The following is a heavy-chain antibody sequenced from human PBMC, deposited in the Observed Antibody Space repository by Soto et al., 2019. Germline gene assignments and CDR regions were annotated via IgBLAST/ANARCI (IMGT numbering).Heavy chain of an antibody. J-gene: IGHJ6*02. CDR1: GGSISSYY. Sequence: SETLSLTCTVSGGSISSYYWSWIRQPPGKGLEWIGYIYYSGSTNYNPSLKSRVTISVDTSKNQFSLKLSSVTAADTAVYYCARAPGYDILTGSPQRYYYYYYGMDVWGQGTTVTVSS. D-gene: IGHD3-9*01. CDR3: ARAPGYDILTGSPQRYYYYYYGMDV. V-gene: IGHV4-59*01. CDR2: IYYSGST.